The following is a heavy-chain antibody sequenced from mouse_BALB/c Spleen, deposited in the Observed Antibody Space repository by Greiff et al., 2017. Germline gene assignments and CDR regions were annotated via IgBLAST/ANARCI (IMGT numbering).Heavy chain of an antibody. CDR2: IWGDGST. V-gene: IGHV2-6-7*01. CDR3: ARASGNYSYWYFDV. CDR1: GFSLTGYG. J-gene: IGHJ1*01. D-gene: IGHD2-1*01. Sequence: VQRVESGPGLVAPSQSLSITCTVSGFSLTGYGVNWVRQPPGKGLEWLGMIWGDGSTDYNSALKSRLSISKDNSKSQVFLKMNSLQTDDTARYYCARASGNYSYWYFDVWGAGTTVTVSS.